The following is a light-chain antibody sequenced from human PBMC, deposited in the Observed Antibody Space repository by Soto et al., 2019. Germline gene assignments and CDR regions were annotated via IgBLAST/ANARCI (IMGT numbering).Light chain of an antibody. Sequence: QSVLTQPASVSGSPGQSITISCTGTSSDVGGYNFISWYQQHPGKAPKLMIYDVSNRPSGVSNRFSGSKSGNTASLTISGLQAEDEADYYCSSYRASSRVLGGGTKLTVL. V-gene: IGLV2-14*01. J-gene: IGLJ3*02. CDR1: SSDVGGYNF. CDR3: SSYRASSRV. CDR2: DVS.